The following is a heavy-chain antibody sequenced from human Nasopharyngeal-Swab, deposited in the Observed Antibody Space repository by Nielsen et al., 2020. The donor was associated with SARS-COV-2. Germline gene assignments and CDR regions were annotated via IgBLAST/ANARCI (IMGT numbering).Heavy chain of an antibody. CDR3: ARGQGPDEY. J-gene: IGHJ4*02. CDR1: GFTFSSYS. Sequence: GGSLRLSCAASGFTFSSYSMNWVRQAPGKGLEWVANIKEDGSEKYYVDSVKGRFTISRDNAKNSLYLQMNSLRVEDTAIYYCARGQGPDEYWGQGTLVTVSS. V-gene: IGHV3-7*03. CDR2: IKEDGSEK.